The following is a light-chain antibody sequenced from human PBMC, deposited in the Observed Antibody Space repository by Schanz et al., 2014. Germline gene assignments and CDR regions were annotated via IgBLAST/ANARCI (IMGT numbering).Light chain of an antibody. Sequence: EVVMTQSPVTLSVSPGERATLSCRASQSVSTYLAWYQQKPGQAPRLLISGASTRATGIPARFSGSGSGTEFTLTISSLQSEDFAVYYCQQYNNWPFTFGPGTKVDIK. CDR1: QSVSTY. J-gene: IGKJ3*01. CDR2: GAS. V-gene: IGKV3-15*01. CDR3: QQYNNWPFT.